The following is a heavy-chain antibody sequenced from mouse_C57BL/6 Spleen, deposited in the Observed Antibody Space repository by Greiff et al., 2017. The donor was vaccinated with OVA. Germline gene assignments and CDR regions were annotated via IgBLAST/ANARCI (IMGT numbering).Heavy chain of an antibody. Sequence: QVQLQQPGAELVKPGASVKLSCKASGYTFTSYWMQWVKQRPGQGLEWIGEIDPSDSYTNYNQKFKGKATLTVDTSSSTAYMQLSSLTSEDSAVYYCARRDVFAYWGKGTLVTVSA. V-gene: IGHV1-50*01. CDR2: IDPSDSYT. CDR3: ARRDVFAY. J-gene: IGHJ3*01. D-gene: IGHD3-3*01. CDR1: GYTFTSYW.